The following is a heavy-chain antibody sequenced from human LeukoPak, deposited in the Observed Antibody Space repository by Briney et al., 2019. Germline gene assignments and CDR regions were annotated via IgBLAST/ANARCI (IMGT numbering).Heavy chain of an antibody. CDR3: ARPICSSTSCYSYYYYGMDV. V-gene: IGHV1-69*01. CDR2: IIPIFGTA. Sequence: PWASVKVSCKASGGTFSSYAISWVRQAPGQGLEWMGGIIPIFGTANYAQKFQGRVTITADESTSTAYMELSSLRSEDTAVYYCARPICSSTSCYSYYYYGMDVWGQGTTVTVSS. D-gene: IGHD2-2*02. J-gene: IGHJ6*02. CDR1: GGTFSSYA.